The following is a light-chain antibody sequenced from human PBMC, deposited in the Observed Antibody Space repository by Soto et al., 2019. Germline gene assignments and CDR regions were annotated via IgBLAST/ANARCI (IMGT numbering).Light chain of an antibody. J-gene: IGLJ1*01. V-gene: IGLV1-36*01. CDR2: YDN. Sequence: QSLLSHPPSVSEAPRHGVTISCSGSSSNIGNNAVNWYQQLPGQAPKIVIYYDNLLTSGVSDRFSGSKSGISASLAISDLQSDDEADYYCAAWDDSLNDYVFGPGTKVTVL. CDR1: SSNIGNNA. CDR3: AAWDDSLNDYV.